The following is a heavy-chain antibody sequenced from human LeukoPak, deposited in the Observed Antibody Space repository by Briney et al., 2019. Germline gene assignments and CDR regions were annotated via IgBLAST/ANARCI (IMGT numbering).Heavy chain of an antibody. J-gene: IGHJ3*02. D-gene: IGHD3-10*01. CDR1: GGSFSGYY. V-gene: IGHV4-34*01. CDR2: INHSGST. Sequence: SETLSLTCAVSGGSFSGYYWSWIRQPPGKGLEWIGEINHSGSTYYNPSLKIRVTISLQTSKNQFSLALNSVTAADTAVYYCARGFTMVRGGDAFDIWGPGTMVTVPS. CDR3: ARGFTMVRGGDAFDI.